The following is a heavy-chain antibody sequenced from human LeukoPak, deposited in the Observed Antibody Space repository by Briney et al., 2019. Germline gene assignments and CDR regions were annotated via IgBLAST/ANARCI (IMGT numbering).Heavy chain of an antibody. J-gene: IGHJ4*02. CDR1: GYIFANYW. D-gene: IGHD3-3*01. CDR3: VRFAYGSDFFPGHY. CDR2: VYPGDSAT. Sequence: GESLKRSCKGSGYIFANYWIGWVRQMPGKGLEWMGIVYPGDSATRYSPSFQGQVTISADRSITTAYLQWRSLKASDTAMYYCVRFAYGSDFFPGHYWGQGTRVTVSS. V-gene: IGHV5-51*01.